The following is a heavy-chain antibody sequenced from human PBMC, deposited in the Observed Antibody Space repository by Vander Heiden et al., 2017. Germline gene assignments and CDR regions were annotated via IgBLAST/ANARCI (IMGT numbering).Heavy chain of an antibody. Sequence: QVQLVESGGGVVQPGRSLRLSCAAAGFTSSGYAMHWVRQAPGKGLEWVAVISYDGSNKYYADSGKGRFTISRDNSKNTLYLQMNRLRAEDTAVYYCAIAVPYGDEGTCPDYWGQGTLVTVYS. D-gene: IGHD4-17*01. V-gene: IGHV3-30-3*01. J-gene: IGHJ4*02. CDR2: ISYDGSNK. CDR1: GFTSSGYA. CDR3: AIAVPYGDEGTCPDY.